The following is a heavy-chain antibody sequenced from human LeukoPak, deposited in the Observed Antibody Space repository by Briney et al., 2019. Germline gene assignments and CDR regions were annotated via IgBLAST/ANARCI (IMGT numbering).Heavy chain of an antibody. CDR3: ARHTTSWPYSWVDP. D-gene: IGHD2-2*01. Sequence: PSETLSLTCTVSGGSLSSYYWSWIRQPPEKGLEWIGNIYYSGNTHYNPSLKSRVTISLDTSKNQFSLKLTSVTAADTAMYYCARHTTSWPYSWVDPWGQGTLVTVSS. V-gene: IGHV4-59*01. J-gene: IGHJ5*02. CDR1: GGSLSSYY. CDR2: IYYSGNT.